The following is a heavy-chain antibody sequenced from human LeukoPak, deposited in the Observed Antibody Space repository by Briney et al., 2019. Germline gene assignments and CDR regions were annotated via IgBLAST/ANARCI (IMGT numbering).Heavy chain of an antibody. V-gene: IGHV5-51*01. CDR2: IYPGDSDT. Sequence: GESLKISCQGSGYSFTSYWIGWVRQMPGKGLEWMGIIYPGDSDTRYSPSFQGQVTISADNSISTAYLQWNSLKASDTAMYYCARRRGTIAAAGTGLGGVDYWGQGTLVTVSS. J-gene: IGHJ4*02. D-gene: IGHD6-13*01. CDR1: GYSFTSYW. CDR3: ARRRGTIAAAGTGLGGVDY.